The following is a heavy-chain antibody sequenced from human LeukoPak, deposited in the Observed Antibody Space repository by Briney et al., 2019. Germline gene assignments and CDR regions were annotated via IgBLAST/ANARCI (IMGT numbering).Heavy chain of an antibody. CDR3: ATSESGRSWDWFAP. CDR2: LTQFFRRT. D-gene: IGHD3-10*01. J-gene: IGHJ5*02. V-gene: IGHV1-69*05. Sequence: GSSVKVSCKASGGSFRTYPISRVRQAPGQGLEWMGGLTQFFRRTNYTQKFQGRLTITTDESSSTAYMELSDLRSDDTAIYYCATSESGRSWDWFAPWGQGTLVTVSS. CDR1: GGSFRTYP.